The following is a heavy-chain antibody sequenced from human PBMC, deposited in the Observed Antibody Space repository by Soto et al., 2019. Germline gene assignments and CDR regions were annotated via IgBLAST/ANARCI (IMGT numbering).Heavy chain of an antibody. CDR1: GFTFSSYA. CDR2: ISGSGGST. Sequence: PGGSLRLSCAASGFTFSSYAMSWVRQAPGKGLEWVSAISGSGGSTYYADSVKGRFTISRDNSKNTLYLQMNSLRAEDTAVYYCAKPGFRYDSSGYYSWFVPWGQGTLVNVSS. V-gene: IGHV3-23*01. J-gene: IGHJ5*02. CDR3: AKPGFRYDSSGYYSWFVP. D-gene: IGHD3-22*01.